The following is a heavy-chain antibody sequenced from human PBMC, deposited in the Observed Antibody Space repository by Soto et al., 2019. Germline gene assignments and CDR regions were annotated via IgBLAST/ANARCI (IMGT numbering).Heavy chain of an antibody. J-gene: IGHJ3*02. D-gene: IGHD2-15*01. CDR3: AGYCSGGSCWKYDAFDI. Sequence: PGGSLRLSCAASGFPFSNYWMHVVRQAPGKGLVWVSGINRDATAITYADSVKGRFTISRDNAKNSLYLQMNSLRAEDTAVYYCAGYCSGGSCWKYDAFDIWGQGTMVTVSS. CDR2: INRDATAI. CDR1: GFPFSNYW. V-gene: IGHV3-74*03.